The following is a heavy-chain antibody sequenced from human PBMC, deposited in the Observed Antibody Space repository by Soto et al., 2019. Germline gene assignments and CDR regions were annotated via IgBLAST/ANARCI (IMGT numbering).Heavy chain of an antibody. CDR1: GDSISNRDL. CDR3: ARVTKSTFDY. D-gene: IGHD4-4*01. CDR2: IFHTGIT. Sequence: SETLSLTFAVSGDSISNRDLWNCVRQPPGKGLEWIGEIFHTGITNYNPSLQSRVTMLVDKSKNQFSLNLSSVTAADTAVYYCARVTKSTFDYWGQGTPVTVSS. J-gene: IGHJ4*02. V-gene: IGHV4-4*02.